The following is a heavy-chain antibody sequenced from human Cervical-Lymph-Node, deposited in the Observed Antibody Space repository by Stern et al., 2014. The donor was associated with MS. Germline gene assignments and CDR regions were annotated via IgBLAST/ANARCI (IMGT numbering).Heavy chain of an antibody. J-gene: IGHJ3*02. D-gene: IGHD6-19*01. V-gene: IGHV2-5*02. Sequence: QVTLRESGPTLVKPTQTLTLTCTFSGFSLSTSGVGVGWIRQPPGKALEWLALTFWDDDKRYSPSLKSRLTITKDTSKNQVALTMTNMDPVDTATYYCAHRPPRRIAVADDAFDIWGQGTMVTVSS. CDR3: AHRPPRRIAVADDAFDI. CDR2: TFWDDDK. CDR1: GFSLSTSGVG.